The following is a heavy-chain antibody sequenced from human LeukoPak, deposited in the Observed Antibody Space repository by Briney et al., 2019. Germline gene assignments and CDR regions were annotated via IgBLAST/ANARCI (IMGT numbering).Heavy chain of an antibody. CDR3: ARRRGYSYLGYYYMDV. CDR1: GGSISSGDYY. Sequence: SETLSLTCTVSGGSISSGDYYWSWIRQPPGKGLEWIGYIYYSGSTYYNPSLKSRVTISVDTSKNQFPLKLSSVTAADTAVYYCARRRGYSYLGYYYMDVWGKGTTVTVSS. J-gene: IGHJ6*03. CDR2: IYYSGST. D-gene: IGHD5-18*01. V-gene: IGHV4-30-4*02.